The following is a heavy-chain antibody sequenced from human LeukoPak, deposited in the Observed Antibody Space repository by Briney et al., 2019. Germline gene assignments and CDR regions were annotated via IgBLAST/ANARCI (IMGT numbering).Heavy chain of an antibody. D-gene: IGHD3-10*01. CDR1: GYTFTGYY. CDR3: ARVRYRYYYGSGSLDPDY. V-gene: IGHV1-2*02. CDR2: INPNSGGT. J-gene: IGHJ4*02. Sequence: SVKVSCKASGYTFTGYYMHWVRQAPGQGLEWMGWINPNSGGTNYAQKFQGRVTMTRDTSISTAYMELSRLRSDDTAVYYCARVRYRYYYGSGSLDPDYWGQGTLVTVSS.